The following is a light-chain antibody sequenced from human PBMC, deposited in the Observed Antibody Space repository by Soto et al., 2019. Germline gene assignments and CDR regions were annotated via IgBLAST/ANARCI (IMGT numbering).Light chain of an antibody. CDR3: QQYRTSPFT. J-gene: IGKJ3*01. CDR2: GAS. CDR1: QNISSNY. V-gene: IGKV3-20*01. Sequence: EMVLTQSPGTLSLSAGERATLSCRAGQNISSNYLAWYQQKPGQAPRLLIYGASSRATDIPDRFSGGGSGPDFTLTVNSLETEDFAVYYCQQYRTSPFTSGPGTRVAIK.